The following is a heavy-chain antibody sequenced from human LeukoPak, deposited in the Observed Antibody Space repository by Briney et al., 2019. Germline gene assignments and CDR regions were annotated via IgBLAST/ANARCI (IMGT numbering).Heavy chain of an antibody. D-gene: IGHD3-16*02. CDR3: ARGSEGLRLGELSFLFDY. Sequence: SETLSLTCTVSGGSISSYYWSWIRQPPGKGLEWIGCIYYSGSTNYNPSLKSRVTISVDTSKNQFSLKLSSVTAADTAVYYCARGSEGLRLGELSFLFDYWGQGTLVTVSS. V-gene: IGHV4-59*01. CDR2: IYYSGST. J-gene: IGHJ4*02. CDR1: GGSISSYY.